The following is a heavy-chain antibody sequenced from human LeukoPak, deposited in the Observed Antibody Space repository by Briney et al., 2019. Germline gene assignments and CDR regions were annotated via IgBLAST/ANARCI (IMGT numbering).Heavy chain of an antibody. Sequence: SQTLSLTCTASGGSISTSGYYWTWIRQHPGKGLEWIGNIYYTGYIDYNSSLKSRVTISLDTSENQFSLRLSSVTVADTAVYYCAREASITRSFDYWGQGTLVIVSS. CDR1: GGSISTSGYY. V-gene: IGHV4-31*03. CDR3: AREASITRSFDY. J-gene: IGHJ4*02. D-gene: IGHD1-20*01. CDR2: IYYTGYI.